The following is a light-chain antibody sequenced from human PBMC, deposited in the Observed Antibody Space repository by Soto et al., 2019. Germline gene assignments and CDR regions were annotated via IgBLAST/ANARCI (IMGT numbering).Light chain of an antibody. CDR1: QGVSSY. CDR3: QQRSNWLT. CDR2: DAS. V-gene: IGKV3-11*01. Sequence: EIVLTQSPATLSLSPGGRATLSCRASQGVSSYFAWYQQKPGQAPRLLIYDASNRATGIPARFSGSGSGTDFTLTISSLEPEDFAVYYCQQRSNWLTFGGGTKVEIK. J-gene: IGKJ4*01.